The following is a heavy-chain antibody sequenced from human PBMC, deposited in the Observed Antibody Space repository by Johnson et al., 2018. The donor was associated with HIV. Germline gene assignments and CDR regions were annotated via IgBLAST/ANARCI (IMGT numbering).Heavy chain of an antibody. J-gene: IGHJ3*02. D-gene: IGHD3-22*01. CDR1: GFTFSSYW. CDR2: IKQDGSEK. Sequence: VQLVESGGGLVQPGGSLRLSCAASGFTFSSYWMSWVRQAPGKGLEWVANIKQDGSEKYYVDSVNGRFTISRDNSKNTLYLQMNSLRAEDTAVYYCAKDSSRYYDSRGAFDIWGQGTMVTVSS. CDR3: AKDSSRYYDSRGAFDI. V-gene: IGHV3-7*01.